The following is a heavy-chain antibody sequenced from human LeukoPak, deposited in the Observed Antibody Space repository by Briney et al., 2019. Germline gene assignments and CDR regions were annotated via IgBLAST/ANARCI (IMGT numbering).Heavy chain of an antibody. J-gene: IGHJ4*02. Sequence: PGGTLRLTCAASGFTFSSYAMSWVRLAPGKGLEWVSIISGSGGSTDYADSVKGRFTISRDNSKNTLYLQMNSLRAEDTAVYYCALKKIGDYCFDYWGQGTLVTVSS. D-gene: IGHD4-17*01. CDR3: ALKKIGDYCFDY. CDR1: GFTFSSYA. CDR2: ISGSGGST. V-gene: IGHV3-23*01.